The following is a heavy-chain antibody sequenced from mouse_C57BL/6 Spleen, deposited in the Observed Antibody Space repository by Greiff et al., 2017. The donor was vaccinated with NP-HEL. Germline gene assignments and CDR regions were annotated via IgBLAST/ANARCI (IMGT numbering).Heavy chain of an antibody. CDR1: GYSITSGYY. J-gene: IGHJ4*01. CDR2: ISYDGSN. CDR3: ARESTVVEGYAMDY. Sequence: DVQLQESGPGLEKPSQSLSLTCSVTGYSITSGYYWNWIRQFPGNKLEWMGYISYDGSNNYNPSLKNRISITRDTSKNQFFLKLNSVTTEDTATYYCARESTVVEGYAMDYWGQGTSVTVSS. V-gene: IGHV3-6*01. D-gene: IGHD1-1*01.